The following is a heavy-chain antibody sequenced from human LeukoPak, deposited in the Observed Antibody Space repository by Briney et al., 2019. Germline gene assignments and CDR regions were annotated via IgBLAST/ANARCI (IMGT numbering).Heavy chain of an antibody. D-gene: IGHD3-22*01. CDR2: ISGSGGST. V-gene: IGHV3-23*01. CDR1: GLTFSSYA. Sequence: GGSLRLSCAASGLTFSSYAMSWVRQAPGKGLEWVSAISGSGGSTYYADSVKGRFTISRDNSKNTLYLQMNSLRAEDTAVYYCAKSETYYYDSSGYRTFDYWGQGTLVTVSS. CDR3: AKSETYYYDSSGYRTFDY. J-gene: IGHJ4*02.